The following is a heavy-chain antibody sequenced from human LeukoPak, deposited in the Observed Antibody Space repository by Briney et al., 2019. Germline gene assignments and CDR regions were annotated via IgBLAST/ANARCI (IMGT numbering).Heavy chain of an antibody. CDR3: ARALYGSGSYYNEPHFDY. J-gene: IGHJ4*02. V-gene: IGHV4-31*03. D-gene: IGHD3-10*01. CDR2: IYYSGST. Sequence: PSQTLSLTCTVSGGSISSGGYYWSWIRQHPGKGLEWIGYIYYSGSTYYNTSLKSRVTISVDTSKNQFSLKLSSVTAADTAVYYCARALYGSGSYYNEPHFDYWGQGTLVTVSS. CDR1: GGSISSGGYY.